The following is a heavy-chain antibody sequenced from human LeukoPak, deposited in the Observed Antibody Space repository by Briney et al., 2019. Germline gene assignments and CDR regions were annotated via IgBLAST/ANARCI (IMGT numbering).Heavy chain of an antibody. J-gene: IGHJ4*02. CDR1: GFTFSSYS. CDR2: ISSSSSYI. CDR3: ARDPPLVVVPADPFDY. V-gene: IGHV3-21*01. Sequence: GGSLRLSCAASGFTFSSYSMNWVRQAPGKGLEWVSSISSSSSYIYYAGSVKGRFTISRDNAKNSLYLQMNSLRAEDTAVYYCARDPPLVVVPADPFDYWGQGTLVTVSS. D-gene: IGHD2-2*01.